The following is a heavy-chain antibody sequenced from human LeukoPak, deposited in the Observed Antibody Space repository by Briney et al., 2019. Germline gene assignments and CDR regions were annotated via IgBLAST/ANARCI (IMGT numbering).Heavy chain of an antibody. Sequence: PGGSLRLSCAASGFTVSSNYMSWVRQAPGKGLEWVSVIYSCGSTYYADSVKGRFTISRDNAKNSLYLQMNSLRAEDTAVYYCARDGGGRTMIPDAFDIWGQGTMVTVSS. CDR1: GFTVSSNY. J-gene: IGHJ3*02. V-gene: IGHV3-66*03. CDR2: IYSCGST. D-gene: IGHD3-22*01. CDR3: ARDGGGRTMIPDAFDI.